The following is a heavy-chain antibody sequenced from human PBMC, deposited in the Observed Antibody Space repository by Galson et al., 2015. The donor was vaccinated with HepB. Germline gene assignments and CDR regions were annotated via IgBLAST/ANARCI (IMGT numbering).Heavy chain of an antibody. CDR1: GFTFDDYA. CDR3: AKDFRPLPSKPNFDY. D-gene: IGHD1-14*01. V-gene: IGHV3-9*01. Sequence: SLRLSCAASGFTFDDYAMHWVRQAPGKGLEWVSGISWNSGSIGYADSVKGRFTISRDNAKNSLYLQMNSLRAEDTALYYCAKDFRPLPSKPNFDYWGQGTLVTVSS. J-gene: IGHJ4*02. CDR2: ISWNSGSI.